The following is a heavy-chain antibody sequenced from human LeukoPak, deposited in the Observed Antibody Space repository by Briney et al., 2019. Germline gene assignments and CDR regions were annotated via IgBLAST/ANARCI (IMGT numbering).Heavy chain of an antibody. D-gene: IGHD3-22*01. Sequence: GGSLRLSCAASGFTFSSYEMNWVRQAPGKGLEWVSYISSSGSTIYYADSVKGRFTISRDNAKNSLYLQMNSLRAEGTAVYYCARDRGDSSGYYSDYWGQGTLVTVPS. J-gene: IGHJ4*02. V-gene: IGHV3-48*03. CDR1: GFTFSSYE. CDR2: ISSSGSTI. CDR3: ARDRGDSSGYYSDY.